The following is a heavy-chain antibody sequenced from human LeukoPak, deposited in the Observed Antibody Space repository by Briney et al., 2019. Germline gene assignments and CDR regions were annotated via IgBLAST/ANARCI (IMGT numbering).Heavy chain of an antibody. Sequence: SETLSLTCAVYGGSFSGYYWSWIRQPPGKGLEWIGEINHSGSTNYNPSLKSRVTISVDTSKNQFSLKLSSVTAADTAVYYCARCYYDILTGYYRKCWFDPWGQGTLVTVSS. CDR3: ARCYYDILTGYYRKCWFDP. CDR1: GGSFSGYY. CDR2: INHSGST. V-gene: IGHV4-34*01. D-gene: IGHD3-9*01. J-gene: IGHJ5*02.